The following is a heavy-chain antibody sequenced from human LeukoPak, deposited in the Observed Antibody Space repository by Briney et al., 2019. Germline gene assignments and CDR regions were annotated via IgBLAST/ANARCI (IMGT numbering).Heavy chain of an antibody. V-gene: IGHV1-2*02. CDR2: INPNSGGT. CDR3: TRDWPRGADLDTFDI. CDR1: GYTFIGYY. J-gene: IGHJ3*02. Sequence: ASVKVSCKASGYTFIGYYMHWVRQAPGQGLEWMGWINPNSGGTHFAQKFQGRVTMTRDTSISTAYKELSRLTSDDTAVYYCTRDWPRGADLDTFDIWGQGTMVTVSS.